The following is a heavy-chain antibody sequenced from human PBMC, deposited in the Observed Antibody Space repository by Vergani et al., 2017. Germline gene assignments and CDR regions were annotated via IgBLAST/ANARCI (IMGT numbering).Heavy chain of an antibody. V-gene: IGHV4-38-2*02. D-gene: IGHD2-15*01. CDR2: IYHSGVT. Sequence: QVQLQESGPGVVRPSGTLSLKCSVSGYSISGGYYWAWRRQTPGKGLEWIGQIYHSGVTHYNPSFKSRVTMSVAASKNQFSLELDSVTAADTAIYYCARTPPANDAPAWFAPWGRGIRVTVSS. CDR3: ARTPPANDAPAWFAP. CDR1: GYSISGGYY. J-gene: IGHJ5*02.